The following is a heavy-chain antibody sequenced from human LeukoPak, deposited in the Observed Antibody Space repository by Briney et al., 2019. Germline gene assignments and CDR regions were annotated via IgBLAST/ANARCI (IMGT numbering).Heavy chain of an antibody. CDR3: ARDRRIVGATYYYDYGMDV. CDR2: IYSGGST. V-gene: IGHV3-53*04. CDR1: GFTVSSNY. J-gene: IGHJ6*02. D-gene: IGHD1-26*01. Sequence: GGSLRLSCAASGFTVSSNYMSWVRQAPGKGLEWVSVIYSGGSTYYADSVKGRFTISRHNSKNTLYLQMNSLRAEDTAVYYCARDRRIVGATYYYDYGMDVWGQGTTVTVSS.